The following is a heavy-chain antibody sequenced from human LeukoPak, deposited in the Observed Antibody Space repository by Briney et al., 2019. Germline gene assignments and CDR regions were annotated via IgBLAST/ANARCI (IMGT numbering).Heavy chain of an antibody. CDR1: GYTFTSYY. J-gene: IGHJ4*02. CDR2: INPSGGST. CDR3: ARERVAGTFPFDY. V-gene: IGHV1-46*01. D-gene: IGHD6-19*01. Sequence: ASVKVSCKASGYTFTSYYMHWVRQAPGQGPEWMGIINPSGGSTSYAQKFQGRVTMTRDMSTSTVYMELSSLRSEDTAVYYCARERVAGTFPFDYWGQGTLVTVSS.